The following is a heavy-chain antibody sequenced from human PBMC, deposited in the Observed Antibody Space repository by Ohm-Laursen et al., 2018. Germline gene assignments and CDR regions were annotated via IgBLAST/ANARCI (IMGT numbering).Heavy chain of an antibody. V-gene: IGHV3-74*01. CDR2: INGDGSST. J-gene: IGHJ4*02. D-gene: IGHD3-16*01. CDR3: VRSSAGGFDY. Sequence: SLRLSCAASGFTFSRYWMHWVRQAPGKGPVWVSRINGDGSSTIYADSVKGRFTISRDNAKNTLYLQMNSLRAEDTAVYYCVRSSAGGFDYWGQGTLVTVSS. CDR1: GFTFSRYW.